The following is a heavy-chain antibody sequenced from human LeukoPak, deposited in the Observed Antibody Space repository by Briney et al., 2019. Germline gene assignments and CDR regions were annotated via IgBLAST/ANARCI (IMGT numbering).Heavy chain of an antibody. CDR3: ARHAIGRGTPRGVIAGNWFDP. CDR1: GFTFSSYS. V-gene: IGHV3-48*01. CDR2: ISSSSSTI. D-gene: IGHD3-10*01. J-gene: IGHJ5*02. Sequence: GGSLRLSCAASGFTFSSYSMNWVRQAPGKGLEWVSYISSSSSTIYYADSVKGRFTISRDNAKNSLYLQMNSLRAKETAVYYCARHAIGRGTPRGVIAGNWFDPWGQGTLVTVSS.